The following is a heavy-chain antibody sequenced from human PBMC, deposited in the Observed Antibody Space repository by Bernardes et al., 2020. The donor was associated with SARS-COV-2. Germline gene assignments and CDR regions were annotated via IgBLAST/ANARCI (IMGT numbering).Heavy chain of an antibody. Sequence: WGSLRLSCAALGFTFSSYGMHWGRQAPGKGLEWVAVIWYDGSNKYYADSVKGRFTISRDNSKNTLYLQMNSLRAEDTAVYYCARDHRSSSWYDYYYGMDVWGQGTTVTVSS. J-gene: IGHJ6*02. CDR2: IWYDGSNK. V-gene: IGHV3-33*01. D-gene: IGHD6-13*01. CDR1: GFTFSSYG. CDR3: ARDHRSSSWYDYYYGMDV.